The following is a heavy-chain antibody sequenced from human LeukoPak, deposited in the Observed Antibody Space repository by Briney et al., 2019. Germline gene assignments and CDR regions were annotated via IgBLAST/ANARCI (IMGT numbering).Heavy chain of an antibody. V-gene: IGHV1-69*05. CDR1: GGTFSSYA. D-gene: IGHD3-22*01. Sequence: SVKVSCKASGGTFSSYAISWVRQAPGQGLEWMGRIIPIFGTANYAQKFQGRVTITTDESTSTAYMELSSLRSEDTAVYYCASTGYDSSGYYSYTFDYGGQGTLVTVSS. CDR3: ASTGYDSSGYYSYTFDY. CDR2: IIPIFGTA. J-gene: IGHJ4*02.